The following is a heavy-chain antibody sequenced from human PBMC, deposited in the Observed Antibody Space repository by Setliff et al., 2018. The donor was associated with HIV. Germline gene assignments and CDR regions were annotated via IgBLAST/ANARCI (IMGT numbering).Heavy chain of an antibody. CDR2: ISPYNGNT. Sequence: ASVKVSCKASGYTFTSYGISWVRQAPGQGLEWMGWISPYNGNTNYAQKFQGRVTMTRDTSISTAYMELSRLRSDDTAVYYCARQLVPAARVSFDPWGQGTLVTVSS. D-gene: IGHD2-2*01. CDR3: ARQLVPAARVSFDP. V-gene: IGHV1-18*01. CDR1: GYTFTSYG. J-gene: IGHJ5*02.